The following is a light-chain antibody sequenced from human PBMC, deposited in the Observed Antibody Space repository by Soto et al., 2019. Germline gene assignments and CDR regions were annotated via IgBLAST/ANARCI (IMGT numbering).Light chain of an antibody. CDR2: GAS. V-gene: IGKV3-20*01. CDR3: QQYDSSPKT. CDR1: QSVSSSY. J-gene: IGKJ1*01. Sequence: DIVLTQSPGTLSLSPGERSTLSFSSSQSVSSSYLAWYQQKPGQAPRLLIYGASSRATGIPDRFSGSGSGTDFTLTISRLEPEDFAVYYCQQYDSSPKTFGQGTKVDIK.